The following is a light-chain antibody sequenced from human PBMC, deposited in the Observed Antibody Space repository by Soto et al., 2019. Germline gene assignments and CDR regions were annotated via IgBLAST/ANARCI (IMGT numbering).Light chain of an antibody. Sequence: DIQMTQSPSSLSASVGDRVTITCRASQSISSYLNWYQQKPGKAPKLLIYAPSSLQSGVPSRFSGSGSGTDFTLTISSLQPEDFATYYCQQSYSTLFTFGPGTKVDIK. CDR1: QSISSY. V-gene: IGKV1-39*01. CDR3: QQSYSTLFT. J-gene: IGKJ3*01. CDR2: APS.